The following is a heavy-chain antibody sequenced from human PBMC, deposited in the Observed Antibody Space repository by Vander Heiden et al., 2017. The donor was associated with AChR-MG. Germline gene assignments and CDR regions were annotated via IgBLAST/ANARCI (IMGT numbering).Heavy chain of an antibody. CDR2: ISYDGSNK. J-gene: IGHJ4*02. Sequence: QVQLVESGGGVVQPGRSLSLSCAASGFTFSSYAMHWVRQAPGKGLEWVAVISYDGSNKYYADSVKGRFTISRDNSKNTLYLQMNSLRAEDTAVYYCARDRGDSSGYGYWGQGTLVTVSS. CDR3: ARDRGDSSGYGY. CDR1: GFTFSSYA. D-gene: IGHD3-22*01. V-gene: IGHV3-30-3*01.